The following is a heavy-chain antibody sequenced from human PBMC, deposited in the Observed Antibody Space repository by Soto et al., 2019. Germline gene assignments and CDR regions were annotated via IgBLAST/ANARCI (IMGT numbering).Heavy chain of an antibody. CDR2: ISGSGGST. CDR3: AKDNYYDSSDYYFSIDY. Sequence: EVQLLESGGGLVQPGGSLRLSCAASGFTFSSYAMSWVRQAPGKGLEWVSAISGSGGSTYYADSVKGRFTISRDNSKNKLYLQMNSLRAEHTAVYYCAKDNYYDSSDYYFSIDYWGQGTLVTVSS. CDR1: GFTFSSYA. J-gene: IGHJ4*02. D-gene: IGHD3-22*01. V-gene: IGHV3-23*01.